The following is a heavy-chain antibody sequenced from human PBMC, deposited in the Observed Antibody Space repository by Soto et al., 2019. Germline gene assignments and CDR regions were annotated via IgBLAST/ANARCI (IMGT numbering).Heavy chain of an antibody. Sequence: SVKVSCKASGGAFSSYAISWVRQAPGQGLEWMGGIIPIFGTANYAQKFQGRVTITADESTSTAYMELSSLRSEDTAVYYCARDASIAAPRYYSYGMDVSGQGTTLTVSS. D-gene: IGHD6-6*01. V-gene: IGHV1-69*13. CDR2: IIPIFGTA. CDR1: GGAFSSYA. J-gene: IGHJ6*02. CDR3: ARDASIAAPRYYSYGMDV.